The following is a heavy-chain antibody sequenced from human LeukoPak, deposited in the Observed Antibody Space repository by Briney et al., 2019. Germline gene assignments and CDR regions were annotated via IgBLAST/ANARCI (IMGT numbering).Heavy chain of an antibody. J-gene: IGHJ5*02. D-gene: IGHD2-2*01. CDR1: GFTFSSYS. CDR3: ARVPWSSSSCPSRGYNRFDP. Sequence: PGGSLRLSCAASGFTFSSYSMNWVRQAPGKGLEWVSSISSSSSYIYYADSVKGRFTISRDNAKNSLYLQMNSLRPEDTAVYYSARVPWSSSSCPSRGYNRFDPWGQGTLVTVSS. V-gene: IGHV3-21*01. CDR2: ISSSSSYI.